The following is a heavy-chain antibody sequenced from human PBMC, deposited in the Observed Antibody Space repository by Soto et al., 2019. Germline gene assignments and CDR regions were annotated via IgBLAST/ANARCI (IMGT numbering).Heavy chain of an antibody. CDR2: IYSSGTT. D-gene: IGHD2-2*01. CDR3: ARGLTGSPSTVEY. V-gene: IGHV4-59*01. J-gene: IGHJ4*02. CDR1: GGSITSYY. Sequence: PSETLSLTCSVSGGSITSYYWSWIRQPPGKGLEWIGYIYSSGTTKYSPSLKSRVTISVDTSKNQFSLKVRSVTAADTAVYYCARGLTGSPSTVEYWGQGTLVTVSS.